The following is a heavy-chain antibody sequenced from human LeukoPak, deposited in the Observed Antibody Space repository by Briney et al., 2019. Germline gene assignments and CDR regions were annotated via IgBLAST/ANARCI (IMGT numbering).Heavy chain of an antibody. Sequence: SETLSLTCTVSGGSISSSSYYWGWIRQPPGKGLEWIGSIYYSGSTYYNPSLKSRVTISVDTSKNQFSLKLSSVTAADTAVYYCASPGYSSSWYDAFDIWDQGTMVTVSS. CDR3: ASPGYSSSWYDAFDI. D-gene: IGHD6-13*01. V-gene: IGHV4-39*01. CDR2: IYYSGST. J-gene: IGHJ3*02. CDR1: GGSISSSSYY.